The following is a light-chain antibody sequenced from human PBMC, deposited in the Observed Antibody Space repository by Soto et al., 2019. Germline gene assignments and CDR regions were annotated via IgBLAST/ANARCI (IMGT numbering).Light chain of an antibody. CDR3: AAWDDSLSAVV. CDR1: SSNIGSNY. J-gene: IGLJ2*01. CDR2: RNN. Sequence: QSVLTQPPSASGPPGQRVTISCSGSSSNIGSNYVYWYQQLPGTAPKLLIYRNNQRPSGVPDRFSGSKSGTSASLAISGLRSEDEADYYCAAWDDSLSAVVFGGGTKVTVL. V-gene: IGLV1-47*01.